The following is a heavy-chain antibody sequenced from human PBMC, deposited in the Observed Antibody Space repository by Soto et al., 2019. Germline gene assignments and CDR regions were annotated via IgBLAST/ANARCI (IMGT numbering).Heavy chain of an antibody. D-gene: IGHD3-3*01. J-gene: IGHJ4*02. CDR2: IYYSGST. Sequence: SETLSLTCTVSGGSISSYYWSWIRQPPGKGLEWIGYIYYSGSTNYNPSLKSRVTISVDTSKNQFSLKLSSVTAADTAVYYWARDGSSRFWSDFYYWGKRTLVTVDS. CDR3: ARDGSSRFWSDFYY. CDR1: GGSISSYY. V-gene: IGHV4-59*01.